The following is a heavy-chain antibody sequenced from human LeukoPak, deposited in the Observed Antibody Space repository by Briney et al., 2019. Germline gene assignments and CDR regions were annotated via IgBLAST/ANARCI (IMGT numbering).Heavy chain of an antibody. D-gene: IGHD5-12*01. Sequence: ASLKLSCKASVSTFTGYYMHWVRRAPGQGLEWMGWINPNSGGTKYAQKTQGWVTMTRDTTIRAAYMELSRLRPDDTAVYYCARAGSVGEDIVATIGGYYYGVDVWGKGTMVTVSS. J-gene: IGHJ6*04. CDR2: INPNSGGT. CDR1: VSTFTGYY. CDR3: ARAGSVGEDIVATIGGYYYGVDV. V-gene: IGHV1-2*04.